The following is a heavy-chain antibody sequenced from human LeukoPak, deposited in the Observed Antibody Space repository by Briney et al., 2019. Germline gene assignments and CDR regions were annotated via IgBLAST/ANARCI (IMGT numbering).Heavy chain of an antibody. Sequence: GGSLRLSCAASGFTFSSYAMSWVRQAPGKGLEWVSAISGSGNSAYYADSVKGRFTISRDNSKNTLYLQMNSLRAEDTAVYYCAKGVCTNGICYFDCWGQGTLVTVSS. CDR2: ISGSGNSA. D-gene: IGHD2-8*01. CDR1: GFTFSSYA. V-gene: IGHV3-23*01. J-gene: IGHJ4*02. CDR3: AKGVCTNGICYFDC.